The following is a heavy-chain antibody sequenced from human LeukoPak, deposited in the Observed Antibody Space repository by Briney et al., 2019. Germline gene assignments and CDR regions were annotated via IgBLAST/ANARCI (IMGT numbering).Heavy chain of an antibody. D-gene: IGHD3-22*01. CDR3: TTKYYYDSSDYYLIDY. CDR2: FDPENGET. V-gene: IGHV1-24*01. Sequence: ASVKVSCKVSGYTLIELSMHWVRQAPGKGVEWMGTFDPENGETFYAQKFQGRVTMTEDTSTDTAYMELSSLRSEDTAVYYCTTKYYYDSSDYYLIDYWGQGTLVTVSS. J-gene: IGHJ4*02. CDR1: GYTLIELS.